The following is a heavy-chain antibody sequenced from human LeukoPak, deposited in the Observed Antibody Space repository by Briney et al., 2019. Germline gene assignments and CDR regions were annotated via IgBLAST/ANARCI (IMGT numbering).Heavy chain of an antibody. CDR2: INPNSGGT. V-gene: IGHV1-2*02. CDR3: ARFYYDFWSGYYSAEYFQH. D-gene: IGHD3-3*01. Sequence: ASVKVSCKASGYTFTGYYMHWGRQAPGQGLEWMGWINPNSGGTNYAQKFQGRVTMTRDTSISTAYMELSRLRSDDTAVYYCARFYYDFWSGYYSAEYFQHWGQGTLVTVSS. J-gene: IGHJ1*01. CDR1: GYTFTGYY.